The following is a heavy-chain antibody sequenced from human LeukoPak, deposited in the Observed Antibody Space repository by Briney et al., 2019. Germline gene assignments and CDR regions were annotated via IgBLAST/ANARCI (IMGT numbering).Heavy chain of an antibody. D-gene: IGHD2-15*01. Sequence: PGGSLRLSCAASGFTFDVFAMHWVRQAPGKGLEWVSGISWTGGNIGYADSVKGRFTISRDNTKNSLYLQMNSLRTEDTAFYYCAKGDEGGGMYTYFGPWGQGTLVTVSS. CDR3: AKGDEGGGMYTYFGP. J-gene: IGHJ5*02. V-gene: IGHV3-9*01. CDR1: GFTFDVFA. CDR2: ISWTGGNI.